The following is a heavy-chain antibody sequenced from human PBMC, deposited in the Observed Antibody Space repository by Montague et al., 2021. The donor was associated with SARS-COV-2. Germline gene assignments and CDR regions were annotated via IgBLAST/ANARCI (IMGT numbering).Heavy chain of an antibody. J-gene: IGHJ6*02. CDR1: GGSISNNY. D-gene: IGHD3-10*01. Sequence: SETLSLTCTVSGGSISNNYWSWIRQPAGKGLEWIGRIYASGNSNYNPTPTSRVTMSVDTYKNKFSLKLSPVTAADTAGYYCAGDRARSYYYDSWSYTWGGYGMDVWGQGTTVTVSS. V-gene: IGHV4-4*07. CDR3: AGDRARSYYYDSWSYTWGGYGMDV. CDR2: IYASGNS.